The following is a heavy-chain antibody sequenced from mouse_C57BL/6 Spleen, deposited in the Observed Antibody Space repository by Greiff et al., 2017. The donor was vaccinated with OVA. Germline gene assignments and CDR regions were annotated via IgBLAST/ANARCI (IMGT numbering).Heavy chain of an antibody. CDR2: INPNNGGT. D-gene: IGHD1-1*01. Sequence: VQLQQSGPELVKPGASVKIPCKASGYTFTDYNMDWVKQSHGKSLEWIGDINPNNGGTIYNQKFKGKATLPVDKSSSTAYMELRSLTSEDTAVYYCARRDYYGSSYTWFAYWGQGTLVTVSA. CDR3: ARRDYYGSSYTWFAY. V-gene: IGHV1-18*01. J-gene: IGHJ3*01. CDR1: GYTFTDYN.